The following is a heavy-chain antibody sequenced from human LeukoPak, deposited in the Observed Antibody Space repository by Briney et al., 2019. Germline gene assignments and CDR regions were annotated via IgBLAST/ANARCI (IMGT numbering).Heavy chain of an antibody. V-gene: IGHV1-2*02. Sequence: EXSVKVXFRASGYTFTVYYMHWVRQAPGQGREGVGWINPNRGGTNYAQKFQGRVTMTRDTSISTAYMELSRLRSDDTAVYYCARVGSGYYSFYFDYWGQGTLVTVSS. CDR3: ARVGSGYYSFYFDY. CDR2: INPNRGGT. CDR1: GYTFTVYY. J-gene: IGHJ4*02. D-gene: IGHD3-22*01.